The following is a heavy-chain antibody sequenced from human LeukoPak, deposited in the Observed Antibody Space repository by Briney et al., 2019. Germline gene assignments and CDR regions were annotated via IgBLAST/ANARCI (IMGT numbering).Heavy chain of an antibody. Sequence: SETLSLTCAVSGGSFSTYYCSWSRQPPGEELVGMGEINDSGSTDYSPSLKSRVTISVDTSKNQFSLKLSSVTAADTAVYYCARRASGWSPAFDYWGQGNLVTVSS. V-gene: IGHV4-34*01. CDR2: INDSGST. CDR3: ARRASGWSPAFDY. J-gene: IGHJ4*02. CDR1: GGSFSTYY. D-gene: IGHD6-19*01.